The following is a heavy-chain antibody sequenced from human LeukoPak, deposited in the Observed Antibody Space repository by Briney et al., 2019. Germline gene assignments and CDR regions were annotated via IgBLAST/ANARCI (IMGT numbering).Heavy chain of an antibody. CDR3: ARYSSSGKYYFDS. Sequence: PGGSLRLSCAASGLSLSSYAMSWVRQAPGKGLEWVSSLGGSGGSSYYADSVKGRFTISRDESRNTVYLQMNSLRAEGTAVYYCARYSSSGKYYFDSWGQGTLVTVSS. CDR1: GLSLSSYA. J-gene: IGHJ4*02. V-gene: IGHV3-23*01. CDR2: LGGSGGSS. D-gene: IGHD6-13*01.